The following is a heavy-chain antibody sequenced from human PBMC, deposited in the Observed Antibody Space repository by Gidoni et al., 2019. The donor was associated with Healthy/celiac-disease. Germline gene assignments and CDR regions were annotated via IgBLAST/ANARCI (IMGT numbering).Heavy chain of an antibody. CDR2: GTA. CDR3: ARGDWGGYFDY. D-gene: IGHD7-27*01. Sequence: GTANYAQKFQGRVTITADESTSTAYMELSSLRSEDTAVYYCARGDWGGYFDYWGQGTLVTVSS. V-gene: IGHV1-69*01. J-gene: IGHJ4*02.